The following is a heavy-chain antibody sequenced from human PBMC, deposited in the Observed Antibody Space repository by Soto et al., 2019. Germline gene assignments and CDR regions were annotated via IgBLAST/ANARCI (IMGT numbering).Heavy chain of an antibody. Sequence: PSETLSLTCTVSGGSISSGSYYWVWIRQPPGKGLEWIGSIYYSGSTYYNPSLKSRVTISVDTSKNQFSLKLSSVTAADTAVYYCARHRVGIGKRVNYYYMDVWGKGTTVT. CDR2: IYYSGST. CDR1: GGSISSGSYY. D-gene: IGHD2-2*01. J-gene: IGHJ6*03. CDR3: ARHRVGIGKRVNYYYMDV. V-gene: IGHV4-39*01.